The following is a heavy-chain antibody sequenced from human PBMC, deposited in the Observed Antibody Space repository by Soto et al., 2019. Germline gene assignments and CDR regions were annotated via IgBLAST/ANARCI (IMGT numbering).Heavy chain of an antibody. D-gene: IGHD1-7*01. CDR1: GYNFSSYG. CDR3: AIERSELPPDR. CDR2: IRPKNGDT. Sequence: QVQLVQSGAEVKKPGASVKVSCKTSGYNFSSYGISWVRQAHGTGLEWMGWIRPKNGDTNYAQKFRGRVTMTTDTSTSTAYMDLRSLRSDDTAVYFCAIERSELPPDRCGQGTLVTVSS. J-gene: IGHJ5*02. V-gene: IGHV1-18*01.